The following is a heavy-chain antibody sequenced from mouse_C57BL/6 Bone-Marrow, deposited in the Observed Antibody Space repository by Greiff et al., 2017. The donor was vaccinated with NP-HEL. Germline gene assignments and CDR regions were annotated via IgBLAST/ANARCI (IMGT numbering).Heavy chain of an antibody. J-gene: IGHJ3*01. CDR2: IYPGDGDT. CDR1: GYAFSSSW. V-gene: IGHV1-82*01. Sequence: LEESGPELVKPGASVKISCKASGYAFSSSWMNWVKQRPGKGLEWIGRIYPGDGDTNYNGKFKGKATLTADKSSSTAYMQLSSLTSEDSAVYFCARNPFRTYWGQGTLVTVSA. CDR3: ARNPFRTY.